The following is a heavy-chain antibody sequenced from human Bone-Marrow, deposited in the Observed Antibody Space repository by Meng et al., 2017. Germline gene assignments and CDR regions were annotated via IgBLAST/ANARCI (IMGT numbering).Heavy chain of an antibody. Sequence: GESLKISCAASGFTFSSYAMHWVRQAPGKGLEWVAVISYDGSNKYYADSVKGRFTISRDNSKNTLYLQMNSLRAEDTAVYYCARETTGTTGADYWGQGTLVTVSS. CDR1: GFTFSSYA. J-gene: IGHJ4*02. CDR2: ISYDGSNK. V-gene: IGHV3-30*01. D-gene: IGHD1-7*01. CDR3: ARETTGTTGADY.